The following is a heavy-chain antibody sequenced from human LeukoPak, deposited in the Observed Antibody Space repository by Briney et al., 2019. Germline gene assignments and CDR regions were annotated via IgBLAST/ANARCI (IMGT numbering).Heavy chain of an antibody. Sequence: SVNVSCKASGGTFSSYAISWERQAAGQGLEWMGGIIPIFGTANYAQKFQGRVTITADKSTSTAYMELSSLRSEDTAVYYCARLIAGDFDYWGQGTLVTVSS. J-gene: IGHJ4*02. CDR3: ARLIAGDFDY. D-gene: IGHD3-10*01. CDR1: GGTFSSYA. CDR2: IIPIFGTA. V-gene: IGHV1-69*06.